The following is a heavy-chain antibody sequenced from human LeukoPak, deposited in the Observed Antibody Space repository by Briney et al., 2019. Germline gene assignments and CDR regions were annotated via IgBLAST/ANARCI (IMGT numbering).Heavy chain of an antibody. Sequence: GAIVTVSCKASGYTFSTYIVHWVRQAPGQRLEWMGCINAANGDTKYSQKFQGRVTITRDTSASTACVEMSSLRSEDTAVYFCAREIDRDDYNRFFDYWGQGTLVTVSS. CDR1: GYTFSTYI. CDR2: INAANGDT. V-gene: IGHV1-3*01. J-gene: IGHJ4*02. CDR3: AREIDRDDYNRFFDY. D-gene: IGHD5-24*01.